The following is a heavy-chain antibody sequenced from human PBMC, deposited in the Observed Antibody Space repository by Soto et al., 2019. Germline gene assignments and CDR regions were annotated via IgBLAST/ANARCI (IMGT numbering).Heavy chain of an antibody. D-gene: IGHD2-15*01. Sequence: QVTLKESGPVLVKPTETLTLTCTVSGFSLSNARMGVSWIRQPPGKALEWLAHIFSNDEKSYSTSLKSRLTTSRYTSKSQVVLTMTNMDPVDTATYCCSRMGVVAADAFDIWGQGTMVTVSS. V-gene: IGHV2-26*01. CDR3: SRMGVVAADAFDI. J-gene: IGHJ3*02. CDR2: IFSNDEK. CDR1: GFSLSNARMG.